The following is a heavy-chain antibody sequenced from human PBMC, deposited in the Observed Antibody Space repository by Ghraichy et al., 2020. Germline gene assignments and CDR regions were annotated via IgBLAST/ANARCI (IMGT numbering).Heavy chain of an antibody. D-gene: IGHD4-23*01. CDR3: ARASTVVRFYYYDGMDV. CDR1: GFSFSSYN. Sequence: GGSLRLSCVGSGFSFSSYNMNWVRQAPGKGLEWVSYITSTSRFISYADSVKGRFTVSRDNAQNSLSLQMKSLRGEDTAVYYCARASTVVRFYYYDGMDVGGQGTTVTVSS. J-gene: IGHJ6*02. V-gene: IGHV3-48*01. CDR2: ITSTSRFI.